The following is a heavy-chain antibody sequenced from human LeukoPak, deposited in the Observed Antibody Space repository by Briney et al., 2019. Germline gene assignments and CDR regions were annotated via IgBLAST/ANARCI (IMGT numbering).Heavy chain of an antibody. D-gene: IGHD6-13*01. CDR2: IKQDGSDK. J-gene: IGHJ6*03. V-gene: IGHV3-7*01. CDR1: GFTVSSYW. CDR3: ARMTVYSSSWLAYYTDV. Sequence: GGSLRLSCAAAGFTVSSYWMSWVRQVPGKGLEWVANIKQDGSDKYYVDSVKGRFTISGDNAKNSLYLQMNSLRAEDTAVYYCARMTVYSSSWLAYYTDVCGKGTTVTVSS.